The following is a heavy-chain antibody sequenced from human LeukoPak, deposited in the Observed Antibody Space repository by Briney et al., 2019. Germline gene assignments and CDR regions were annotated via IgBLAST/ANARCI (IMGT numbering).Heavy chain of an antibody. V-gene: IGHV1-18*01. D-gene: IGHD1-26*01. Sequence: GASVKVSCKASGYTFNSYGITWVRQAPGQGLKWMGWINTYNSNTNYAQKLQGRVTMTRDPFTSTVYMELRSLRSDDTAVYYCARGWENDYWGQGSLVTDSS. J-gene: IGHJ4*02. CDR2: INTYNSNT. CDR1: GYTFNSYG. CDR3: ARGWENDY.